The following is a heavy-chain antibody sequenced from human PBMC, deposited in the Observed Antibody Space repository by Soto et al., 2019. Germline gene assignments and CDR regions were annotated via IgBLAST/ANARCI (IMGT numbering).Heavy chain of an antibody. CDR2: IWNDGTNK. Sequence: SGGSLRLSCTASGFTLTTYGMHWVRQAPGKGLEWVAVIWNDGTNKYHADSVKGRFTVSRDNSKNTLYLQMNSLRVEDTAVYYCALIREFPYYDFWSGYYKNWFDPWGQGTLVTVSS. CDR3: ALIREFPYYDFWSGYYKNWFDP. CDR1: GFTLTTYG. D-gene: IGHD3-3*01. V-gene: IGHV3-33*01. J-gene: IGHJ5*02.